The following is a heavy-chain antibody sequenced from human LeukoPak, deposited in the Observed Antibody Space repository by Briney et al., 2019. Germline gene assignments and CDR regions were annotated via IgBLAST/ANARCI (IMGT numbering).Heavy chain of an antibody. V-gene: IGHV4-30-4*08. CDR1: GGSISSGDYY. CDR3: AREEPAARVGY. CDR2: IYYSGST. J-gene: IGHJ4*02. D-gene: IGHD2-2*01. Sequence: PSETLSLTCTVSGGSISSGDYYWSWVRQPPGKDLEWIGYIYYSGSTYYNPSLKSRVTISVDTSKNQFSLKLSSVTAADTAVYYCAREEPAARVGYWGQGTLVTVSS.